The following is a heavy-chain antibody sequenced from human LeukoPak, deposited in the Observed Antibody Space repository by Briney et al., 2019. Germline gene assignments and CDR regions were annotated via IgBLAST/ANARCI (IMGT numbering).Heavy chain of an antibody. Sequence: ASVKVSCKASGYTFTGYYMHWVRQAPGQGLEWMGIINPSGGSTSYAQKFQGRVTMTRDTSTSTVYMELSSLRSEDTAVYYCARDGVVHYFDYWGQGTLVTVSS. CDR1: GYTFTGYY. V-gene: IGHV1-46*01. CDR3: ARDGVVHYFDY. D-gene: IGHD3-3*01. CDR2: INPSGGST. J-gene: IGHJ4*02.